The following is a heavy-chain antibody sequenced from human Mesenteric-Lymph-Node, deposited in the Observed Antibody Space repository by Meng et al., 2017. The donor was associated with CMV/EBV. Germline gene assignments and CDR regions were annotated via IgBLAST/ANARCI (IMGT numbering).Heavy chain of an antibody. V-gene: IGHV3-21*01. CDR3: ARDQGYYDRGGYLNWFDP. CDR2: ISSSGNYI. J-gene: IGHJ5*02. D-gene: IGHD3-22*01. Sequence: GGSLRLSCAASGFAFSTYSMNWVRQAPGKGLEWVSSISSSGNYISYADSVKGRFTISRDNAKNSLYLQMNSLRAEDTAVYYCARDQGYYDRGGYLNWFDPWGQGTLVTVSS. CDR1: GFAFSTYS.